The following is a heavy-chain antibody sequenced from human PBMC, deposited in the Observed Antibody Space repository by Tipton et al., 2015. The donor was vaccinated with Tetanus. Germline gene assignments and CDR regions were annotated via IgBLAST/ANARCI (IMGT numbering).Heavy chain of an antibody. V-gene: IGHV3-21*04. CDR1: GFTFKSYT. D-gene: IGHD6-19*01. CDR3: ARAPFDFSDYFDL. J-gene: IGHJ4*02. CDR2: ISGSSTII. Sequence: SLRLSCVASGFTFKSYTINWVRQSPEKGLEWVACISGSSTIIYYADSVKGRFTISRDSSKNSFHLQLNNLRDEDTAIYFCARAPFDFSDYFDLWGQGTPVTVSS.